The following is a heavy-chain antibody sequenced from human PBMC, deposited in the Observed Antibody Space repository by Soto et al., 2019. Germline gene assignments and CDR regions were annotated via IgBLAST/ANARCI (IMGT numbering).Heavy chain of an antibody. V-gene: IGHV3-21*01. D-gene: IGHD2-2*01. CDR1: GFTFSSYS. CDR3: ASQYCSSTSCYDYYYYGMGV. Sequence: EVQLVESGGGLVKPGGSLRLSCAASGFTFSSYSMNWVRQAPGKGLEWVSSISSSSSYIYYADSVKGRFTISRDNAKNSLYLQMNSLRAEATTVYYCASQYCSSTSCYDYYYYGMGVWGQGTTVTVSS. CDR2: ISSSSSYI. J-gene: IGHJ6*02.